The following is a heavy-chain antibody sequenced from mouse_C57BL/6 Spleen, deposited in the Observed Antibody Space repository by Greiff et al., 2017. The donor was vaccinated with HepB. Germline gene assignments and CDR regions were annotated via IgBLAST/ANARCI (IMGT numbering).Heavy chain of an antibody. Sequence: EVMLVESGGGLVQPGGSLKLSCAASGFTFSDYYMYWVRQTPEKRLEWVAYISNGGGSTYYPDTVKGRFTISRDNAKNTLYLQMSRLKSEDTAMYYCARHYYGSSYWYFDVWGTGTTVNVSS. D-gene: IGHD1-1*01. CDR2: ISNGGGST. CDR1: GFTFSDYY. CDR3: ARHYYGSSYWYFDV. J-gene: IGHJ1*03. V-gene: IGHV5-12*01.